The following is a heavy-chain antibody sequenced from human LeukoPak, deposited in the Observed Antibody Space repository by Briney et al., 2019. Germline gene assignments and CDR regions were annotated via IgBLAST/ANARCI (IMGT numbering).Heavy chain of an antibody. CDR2: IHYSGST. CDR1: GGSISSSGYY. D-gene: IGHD2-2*01. CDR3: AREVPGIVVDGKKNNWFDP. Sequence: SETLSLTCTVSGGSISSSGYYWSWIRQHPGKGLEWIGYIHYSGSTYYNLSLKSRVTISVDTSKNQFSLKLSSVTAADTAVYYCAREVPGIVVDGKKNNWFDPWGQGTLVTVSS. V-gene: IGHV4-31*03. J-gene: IGHJ5*02.